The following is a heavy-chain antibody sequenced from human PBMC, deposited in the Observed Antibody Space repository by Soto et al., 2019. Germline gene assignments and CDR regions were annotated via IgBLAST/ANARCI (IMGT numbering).Heavy chain of an antibody. V-gene: IGHV3-74*01. D-gene: IGHD2-21*02. CDR2: IDNGGTNT. Sequence: GGSLRLSCAGSGYNFGGFWMHWVRQAPGKGLVWVSRIDNGGTNTVYADAVKGRFTISRDNAKNTLYLQMNNLRAEDTAVYYCARDHLILPAHDFFYGSDVWGRGATVTVSS. CDR3: ARDHLILPAHDFFYGSDV. CDR1: GYNFGGFW. J-gene: IGHJ6*02.